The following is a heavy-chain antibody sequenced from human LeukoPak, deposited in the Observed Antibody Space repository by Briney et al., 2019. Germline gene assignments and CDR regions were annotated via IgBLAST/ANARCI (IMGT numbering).Heavy chain of an antibody. CDR1: EFTFSSYA. V-gene: IGHV3-23*01. Sequence: GGSLRLSCVASEFTFSSYAMSWVRQAPGKGLEWVSAISGSGSGGSTYYADSVKGRFTISRDNSKNTLYLQMNSLRAVDTAVYYCAKGRALTAGTSPEHDSWGQGTLVTVSS. CDR2: ISGSGSGGST. J-gene: IGHJ4*02. CDR3: AKGRALTAGTSPEHDS. D-gene: IGHD6-13*01.